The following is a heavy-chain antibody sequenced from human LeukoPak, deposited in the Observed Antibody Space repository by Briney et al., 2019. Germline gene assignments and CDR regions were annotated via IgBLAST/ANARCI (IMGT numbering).Heavy chain of an antibody. J-gene: IGHJ5*02. V-gene: IGHV4-34*01. Sequence: KPSETLSLTCAVYGGSFSGYYWSWIRQPPGKGLEWIGEINHSGSTNYNPSLKSRVTISVDTSKNQFSLKLSSVTAADTAAYYCARVKPHSSSWYWYRPNWFDPWGQGTLVTVSS. CDR3: ARVKPHSSSWYWYRPNWFDP. CDR1: GGSFSGYY. D-gene: IGHD6-13*01. CDR2: INHSGST.